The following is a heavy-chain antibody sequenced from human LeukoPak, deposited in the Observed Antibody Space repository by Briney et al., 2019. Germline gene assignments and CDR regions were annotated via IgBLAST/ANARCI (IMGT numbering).Heavy chain of an antibody. D-gene: IGHD1-26*01. CDR2: ISWNSGDI. V-gene: IGHV3-9*03. CDR3: AKGSGLVGALDS. J-gene: IGHJ4*02. Sequence: GGSLRLSCVGSGFRFDDYAMHWVRQAPGKGLEWVSGISWNSGDIGYADSVKGRFTISRDNAKNSVYLQMNSLKPEGMAFYYCAKGSGLVGALDSWGQGALVTVSS. CDR1: GFRFDDYA.